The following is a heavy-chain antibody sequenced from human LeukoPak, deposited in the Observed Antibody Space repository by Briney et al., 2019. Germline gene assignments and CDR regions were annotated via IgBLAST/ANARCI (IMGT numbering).Heavy chain of an antibody. CDR2: IIPIFGTA. CDR1: GGTFISYA. CDR3: ATPTYADAFDI. V-gene: IGHV1-69*05. Sequence: SVKVSCKASGGTFISYAISWVRQAPGQGLEWMGGIIPIFGTANYAQKFQGRVTITTDESTSTAYMELSSLRSEDTAVYYCATPTYADAFDIWGQGTMVTVSS. J-gene: IGHJ3*02. D-gene: IGHD2/OR15-2a*01.